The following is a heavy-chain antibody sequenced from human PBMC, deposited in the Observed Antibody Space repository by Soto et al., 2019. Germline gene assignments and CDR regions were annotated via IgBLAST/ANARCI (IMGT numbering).Heavy chain of an antibody. D-gene: IGHD2-15*01. CDR2: ISSSGSTI. Sequence: EVQLVESGGGLVQPGGSLRLSCAASGFTFSSYEMNWVRQAPGKGLEWVSYISSSGSTIYYADSVKGRFTISRDNAKNSLYLQMNSLRAEDTAVYYCAGEGYCSGGSCYRYFDYWGQGTLVTVSS. CDR3: AGEGYCSGGSCYRYFDY. V-gene: IGHV3-48*03. CDR1: GFTFSSYE. J-gene: IGHJ4*02.